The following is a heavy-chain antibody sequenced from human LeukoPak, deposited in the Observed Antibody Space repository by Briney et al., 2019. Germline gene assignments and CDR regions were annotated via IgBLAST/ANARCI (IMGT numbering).Heavy chain of an antibody. J-gene: IGHJ4*02. D-gene: IGHD2-21*01. Sequence: PGGSLRLSCAASGFSFRSYGMYWVRQAPGKGLEWVAVIYYDGSNKYYADSVKGRYTISRDNSKNTLYLQMNSLRVEDTAVYYCATVRAAGRGNWYLDYWGQGTLVTVSS. CDR1: GFSFRSYG. V-gene: IGHV3-33*01. CDR2: IYYDGSNK. CDR3: ATVRAAGRGNWYLDY.